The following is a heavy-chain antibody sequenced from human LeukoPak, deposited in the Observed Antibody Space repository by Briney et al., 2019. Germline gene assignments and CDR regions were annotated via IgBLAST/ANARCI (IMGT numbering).Heavy chain of an antibody. CDR2: FDGNAHGT. Sequence: GGSLRLSCATSGLTFSQFGMTWVRQPPGKGLEWVASFDGNAHGTYFADSVKGRCTISSDNSKNTVYLQMNSLRADDTAIYYCAKAGIIGVGWAQFDSWGQGSLVTVSS. CDR3: AKAGIIGVGWAQFDS. J-gene: IGHJ4*02. D-gene: IGHD2-21*01. V-gene: IGHV3-23*01. CDR1: GLTFSQFG.